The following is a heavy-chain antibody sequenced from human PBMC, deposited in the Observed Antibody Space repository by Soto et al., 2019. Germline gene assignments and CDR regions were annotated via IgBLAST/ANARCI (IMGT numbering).Heavy chain of an antibody. V-gene: IGHV2-26*01. CDR1: GFSLSNARMG. Sequence: QVTLKESGPVLVKPTETLTLTCTVSGFSLSNARMGVTWIRQPPGKALEWLAHIFSNDEKSYSTSLKSRLTTTKDTSKSQVVLTMTNMDPVDTATYYCARHGRGVGARPLDYWGQGTLVTVSS. J-gene: IGHJ4*02. D-gene: IGHD1-26*01. CDR3: ARHGRGVGARPLDY. CDR2: IFSNDEK.